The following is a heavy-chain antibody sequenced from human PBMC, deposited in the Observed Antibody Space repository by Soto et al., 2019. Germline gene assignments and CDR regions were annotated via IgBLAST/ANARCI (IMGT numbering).Heavy chain of an antibody. J-gene: IGHJ5*02. Sequence: QPQLQESGPGLVKPSDTLSLTCTVSGVSIGSNIYYWGWIRQPPGKGLEWIGTVFYSGTTYHNPSLKGRRTISXXXXXXXXXXXXXXXXXXXXXXXXCARHVSAPYAYVPGGNWFDPWGQGALVTVSS. CDR1: GVSIGSNIYY. V-gene: IGHV4-39*07. CDR2: VFYSGTT. CDR3: ARHVSAPYAYVPGGNWFDP. D-gene: IGHD3-10*02.